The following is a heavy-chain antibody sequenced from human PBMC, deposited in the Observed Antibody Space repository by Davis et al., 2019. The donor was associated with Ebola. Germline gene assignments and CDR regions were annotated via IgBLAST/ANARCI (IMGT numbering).Heavy chain of an antibody. CDR3: AIPDCSGANCYSVYIKN. CDR2: IINDGSTT. J-gene: IGHJ4*02. D-gene: IGHD2-15*01. CDR1: GFTFSTYW. V-gene: IGHV3-74*01. Sequence: PGGSLRLSCAASGFTFSTYWMYWVRQAPGKGLEWVSRIINDGSTTDYADSVKGRFTISRDNSNNLLYLQMNSLRAEDTAVYYCAIPDCSGANCYSVYIKNWGQGTLVTVSS.